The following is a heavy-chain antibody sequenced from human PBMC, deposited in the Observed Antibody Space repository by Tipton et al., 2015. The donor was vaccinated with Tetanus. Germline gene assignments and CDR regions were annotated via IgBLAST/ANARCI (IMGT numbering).Heavy chain of an antibody. CDR1: GYTFTSYG. CDR3: AGLSQALSDALMQRWSDP. CDR2: ISAYNGNT. Sequence: QLVQSGAEVKKPGASVKVSCKASGYTFTSYGISWVRQAPGQGLEWMGWISAYNGNTNYAQKLQGRVTMTTNTSTSTAYMELRSLRSDDTAVYYCAGLSQALSDALMQRWSDPWGQGTLVTVYS. J-gene: IGHJ5*02. D-gene: IGHD2-2*01. V-gene: IGHV1-18*04.